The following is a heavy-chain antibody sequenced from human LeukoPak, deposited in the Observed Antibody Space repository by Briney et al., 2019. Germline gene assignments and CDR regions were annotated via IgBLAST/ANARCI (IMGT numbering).Heavy chain of an antibody. V-gene: IGHV4-31*03. J-gene: IGHJ5*02. D-gene: IGHD3-10*01. CDR1: GGSISSGGYY. Sequence: SETLSLTCTVSGGSISSGGYYWSWIRQHPGKGLEWIGYIYYSGSTYYNPSHKSRVTISVDTSKNQFSLKLSSVTAADTAVYYCATGGSGSYKPRWFDPWGQGTLVTVSS. CDR2: IYYSGST. CDR3: ATGGSGSYKPRWFDP.